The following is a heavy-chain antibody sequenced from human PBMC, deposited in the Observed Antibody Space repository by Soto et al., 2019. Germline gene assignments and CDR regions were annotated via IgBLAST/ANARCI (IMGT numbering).Heavy chain of an antibody. CDR3: AREGGNIAVAALYNWFDP. D-gene: IGHD6-19*01. CDR1: GFTFSSYW. V-gene: IGHV3-7*03. Sequence: EVQLVESGGGLVQPGGSLRLSCAASGFTFSSYWMSWVRQAPGKGLEWVANIKQDGSEKYYVDSVKGRFTISRDNAKNSLYLQMNSLRAEDTAVYYCAREGGNIAVAALYNWFDPWGQGTLVTVSS. J-gene: IGHJ5*02. CDR2: IKQDGSEK.